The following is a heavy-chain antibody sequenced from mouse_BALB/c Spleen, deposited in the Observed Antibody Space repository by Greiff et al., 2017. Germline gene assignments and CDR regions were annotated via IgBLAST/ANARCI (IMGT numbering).Heavy chain of an antibody. D-gene: IGHD2-1*01. CDR3: TYGNYYAMDY. V-gene: IGHV1S81*02. CDR2: INPSNGGT. Sequence: QVQLQQSGAELVKPGASVKLSCKASGYTFTSYYMYWVKQRPGQGLEWIGGINPSNGGTNFNEKFKSKATLTVDKSSSTAYMQLSSLTSEDSAVYYCTYGNYYAMDYWGQGTSVTVSS. J-gene: IGHJ4*01. CDR1: GYTFTSYY.